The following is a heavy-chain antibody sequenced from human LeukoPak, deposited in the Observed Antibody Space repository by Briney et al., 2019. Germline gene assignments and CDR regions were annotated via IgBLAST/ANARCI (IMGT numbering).Heavy chain of an antibody. V-gene: IGHV4-59*01. CDR2: IYYSGST. Sequence: SETLSLTCTVSGGSISSYYWSWIRQPPGKGLEWLGYIYYSGSTNYNPSLKSRVTISVDTSKNQFSLKLSSVTAADTAVYYCARYSSSWPHYYYGMDVWGQGTTVTVSS. CDR3: ARYSSSWPHYYYGMDV. D-gene: IGHD6-13*01. J-gene: IGHJ6*02. CDR1: GGSISSYY.